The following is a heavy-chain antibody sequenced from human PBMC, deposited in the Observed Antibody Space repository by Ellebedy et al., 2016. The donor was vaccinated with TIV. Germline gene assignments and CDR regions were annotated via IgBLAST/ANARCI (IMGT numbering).Heavy chain of an antibody. D-gene: IGHD1-20*01. CDR2: IGSSGDET. J-gene: IGHJ4*02. Sequence: GESLKISCVASGFIFNNYAMNWVRQAPGKGLEWVSYIGSSGDETHYIDSVEGRFIISRDNAKNTLYLQMNRLRDEDTAVYYCASGYNWNDEVLGHWGQGVLVTVSS. CDR3: ASGYNWNDEVLGH. V-gene: IGHV3-21*01. CDR1: GFIFNNYA.